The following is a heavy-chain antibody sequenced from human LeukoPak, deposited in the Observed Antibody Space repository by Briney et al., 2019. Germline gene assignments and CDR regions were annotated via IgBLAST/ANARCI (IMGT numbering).Heavy chain of an antibody. J-gene: IGHJ4*02. CDR2: IYYSGST. CDR1: GGSISSYY. D-gene: IGHD3-10*01. V-gene: IGHV4-59*08. CDR3: ARHADIYGSGSSIDY. Sequence: SETLSLTCTVSGGSISSYYWSWIRQPPGKGLEWIGYIYYSGSTNYNPSLKSRVTISVDTSKNQFSLKLSSVTAADTAVDYCARHADIYGSGSSIDYWGQGTLVTVSS.